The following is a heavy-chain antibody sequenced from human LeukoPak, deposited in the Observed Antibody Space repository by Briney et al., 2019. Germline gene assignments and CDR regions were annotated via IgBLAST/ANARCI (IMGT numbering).Heavy chain of an antibody. V-gene: IGHV3-7*01. CDR1: GFTVSEFW. Sequence: GGSLRISCAASGFTVSEFWMSWVRQAPGKGLEWVANIKQDGTEKNYVDSVKGRLTTSRDNAKNSLFLQMNSLRVEDTAVYYCARVSAAGSGFLDLWGRGTLVLVSA. D-gene: IGHD6-13*01. CDR3: ARVSAAGSGFLDL. J-gene: IGHJ2*01. CDR2: IKQDGTEK.